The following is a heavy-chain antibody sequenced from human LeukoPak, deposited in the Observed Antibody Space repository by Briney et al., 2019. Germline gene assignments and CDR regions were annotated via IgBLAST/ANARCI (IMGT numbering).Heavy chain of an antibody. Sequence: PGGSLRLSCAASGFTFSDYYMSWIRQAPGKGLEWVSYISSSGSTIYYADSVKGRFTISRDNAKNSLYLQMNSLRAEDTAVYYCARGVTTVAYYYYYMDVWGKGTTVTVSS. CDR2: ISSSGSTI. CDR1: GFTFSDYY. CDR3: ARGVTTVAYYYYYMDV. J-gene: IGHJ6*03. V-gene: IGHV3-11*04. D-gene: IGHD4-23*01.